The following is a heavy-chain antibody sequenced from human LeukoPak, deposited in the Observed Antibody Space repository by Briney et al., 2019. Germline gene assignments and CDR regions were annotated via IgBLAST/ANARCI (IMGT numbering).Heavy chain of an antibody. CDR2: IKQDGSET. J-gene: IGHJ4*02. V-gene: IGHV3-7*01. CDR1: GFTFSNYW. Sequence: PGGSLRLSCAASGFTFSNYWMSWLRQAPGKGLEWVASIKQDGSETYYVDSVKGRFTISRDNAKNSMYLQMNSLRAEDTAVYFCARGGTTFNCWGQGTLVTVSS. D-gene: IGHD2/OR15-2a*01. CDR3: ARGGTTFNC.